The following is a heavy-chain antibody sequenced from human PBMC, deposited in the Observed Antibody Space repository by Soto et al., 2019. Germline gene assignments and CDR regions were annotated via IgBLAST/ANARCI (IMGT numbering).Heavy chain of an antibody. CDR1: GYRFTSYW. D-gene: IGHD3-9*01. Sequence: GESLKISCKGSGYRFTSYWIGWVRQMPGKGLEWMGIIYPGDSDTRYSPSFQGQVTISADKSISTAYLQWSSLKASDTAMYYCARPSDYYDILTGYPPGAFDIWGQGTMVTVSS. CDR3: ARPSDYYDILTGYPPGAFDI. CDR2: IYPGDSDT. J-gene: IGHJ3*02. V-gene: IGHV5-51*01.